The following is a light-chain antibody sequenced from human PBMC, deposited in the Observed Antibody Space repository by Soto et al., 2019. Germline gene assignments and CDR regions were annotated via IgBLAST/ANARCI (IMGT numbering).Light chain of an antibody. CDR3: QQYNNWLLRT. CDR1: QSVSSN. J-gene: IGKJ4*01. Sequence: EIVMTQSPATLSVSPGERATLSCRASQSVSSNLAWYQQKPGQAPRLLIYGASTRATGIPARFSGSGSGTEFTLTISSLQSEDFAVYYCQQYNNWLLRTFGGGTKVEIK. CDR2: GAS. V-gene: IGKV3-15*01.